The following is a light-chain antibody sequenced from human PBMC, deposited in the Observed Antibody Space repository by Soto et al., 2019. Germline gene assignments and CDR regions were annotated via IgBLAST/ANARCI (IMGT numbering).Light chain of an antibody. Sequence: VVMTQYPATLSVSPGERATLSCRASQNVDMFLAWYQQKPGQAPRLLIYDASNRATGTPARFSGSGSGTDFTLTISSLEPEDFAVYYCQQRRDWPIPFGQGARLAIK. CDR2: DAS. J-gene: IGKJ5*01. CDR1: QNVDMF. CDR3: QQRRDWPIP. V-gene: IGKV3-11*01.